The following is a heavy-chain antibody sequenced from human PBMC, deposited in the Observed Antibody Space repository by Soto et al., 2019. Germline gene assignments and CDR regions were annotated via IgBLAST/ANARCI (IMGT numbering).Heavy chain of an antibody. V-gene: IGHV5-10-1*01. J-gene: IGHJ5*02. CDR1: GYSFTSYW. D-gene: IGHD6-13*01. Sequence: PGESLKISCKGSGYSFTSYWISWVRQMPGKGLEWMGRIDPSDSYTNYSPSFQGHVTISADKSISTAYLQWSSLKASDTAMYYCARNKGIAAAALPWGQGTLVTVSS. CDR3: ARNKGIAAAALP. CDR2: IDPSDSYT.